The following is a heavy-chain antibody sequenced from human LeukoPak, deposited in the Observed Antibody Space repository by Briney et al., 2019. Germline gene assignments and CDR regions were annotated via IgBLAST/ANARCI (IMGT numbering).Heavy chain of an antibody. D-gene: IGHD3-10*01. J-gene: IGHJ6*03. CDR3: AREGVRGVIKYYYYMDV. V-gene: IGHV3-48*03. CDR1: GFTFSSYE. CDR2: ISSSGSTI. Sequence: PGGSLRLSCAASGFTFSSYEMNWVRQAPGKGLEWVSYISSSGSTIYYADSVKGRFTISRDNAKNSLYLQMNSLRAEDTALYHCAREGVRGVIKYYYYMDVWGKGTTVTISS.